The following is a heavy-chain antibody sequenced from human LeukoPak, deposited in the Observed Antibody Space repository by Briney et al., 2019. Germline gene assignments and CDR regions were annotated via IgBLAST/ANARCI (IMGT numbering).Heavy chain of an antibody. Sequence: GGSLRLSCAASGFTVSSNYMSWVRQAPGKGLEWVSVIYSNGTTYYADSVKGRFTISRDNSKNTLYIQMNSLRPEDTAVYYCARVPNWGLAFDYWGQGTLVTVSS. CDR3: ARVPNWGLAFDY. D-gene: IGHD7-27*01. V-gene: IGHV3-53*01. CDR2: IYSNGTT. CDR1: GFTVSSNY. J-gene: IGHJ4*02.